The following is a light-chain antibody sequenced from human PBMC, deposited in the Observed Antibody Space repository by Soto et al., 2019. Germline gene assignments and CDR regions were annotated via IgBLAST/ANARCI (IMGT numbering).Light chain of an antibody. CDR3: QQYGFSLRT. J-gene: IGKJ1*01. CDR2: GAS. Sequence: EIVLTQSPGTLSLFPGGLATLSCRASQSVRGNCLAWYQQKPGQAPRLLISGASSRASGIPDRFSGSGSGTDFTLNISRLEAADFAVYYCQQYGFSLRTFGQRSKVEI. V-gene: IGKV3-20*01. CDR1: QSVRGNC.